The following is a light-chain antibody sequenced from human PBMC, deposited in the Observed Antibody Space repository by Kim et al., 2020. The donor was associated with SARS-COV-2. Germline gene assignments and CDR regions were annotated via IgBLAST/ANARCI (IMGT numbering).Light chain of an antibody. CDR3: LQSYGSSRT. J-gene: IGKJ1*01. Sequence: EIQMKQYPSSLSASVGDRVTIACRASQSVSSYVNWYQQRPGKPPKLLIYAASSLESGVPSRFSGSGSGTDFTLSISSLQPEDISTYFYLQSYGSSRTFGQRTKVDI. CDR2: AAS. CDR1: QSVSSY. V-gene: IGKV1-39*01.